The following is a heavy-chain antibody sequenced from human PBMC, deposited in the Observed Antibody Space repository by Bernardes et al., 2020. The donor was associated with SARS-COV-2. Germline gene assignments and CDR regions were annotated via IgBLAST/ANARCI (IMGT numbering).Heavy chain of an antibody. V-gene: IGHV4-59*01. CDR3: ARDRRRWLGGPHWYFDL. J-gene: IGHJ2*01. CDR2: IYYSGST. Sequence: SETLSLTCTVSGGSISSYYWSWIRQPPGKGLEWIGYIYYSGSTNYNPSLKSRVTISVDTSKNQFSLKLSSVTAADTAVYYCARDRRRWLGGPHWYFDLWGRGTLVTVSS. D-gene: IGHD6-19*01. CDR1: GGSISSYY.